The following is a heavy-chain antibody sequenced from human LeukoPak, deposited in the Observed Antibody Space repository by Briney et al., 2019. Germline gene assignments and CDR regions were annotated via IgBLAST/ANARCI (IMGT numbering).Heavy chain of an antibody. Sequence: PSETLSLTCTVSGGSISSSSYYWGWIRQPPGKGLEWIGSIYYSGSTYYNPSLQSRVTISVDTSKNQFSLKLSSVTAADTAVYYCARGPRLLAAGTLELRWFDPWGQGTLVTVSS. CDR2: IYYSGST. D-gene: IGHD1-7*01. V-gene: IGHV4-39*07. CDR1: GGSISSSSYY. CDR3: ARGPRLLAAGTLELRWFDP. J-gene: IGHJ5*02.